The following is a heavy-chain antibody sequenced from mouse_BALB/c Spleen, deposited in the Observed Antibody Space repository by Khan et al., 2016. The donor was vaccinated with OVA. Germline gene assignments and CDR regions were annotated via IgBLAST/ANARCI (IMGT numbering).Heavy chain of an antibody. Sequence: VQLQQSGAELVKSGATVKLSCTASGLYITDSYMHWLKQWPEQGLEWIGRIDPPNGTTNYDPKFPGKATITADTSSNTAYLQLSRLRSEDDAVNYCSRSAGKWGQGTTLTVSS. CDR1: GLYITDSY. D-gene: IGHD6-1*01. CDR3: SRSAGK. J-gene: IGHJ2*01. CDR2: IDPPNGTT. V-gene: IGHV14-3*02.